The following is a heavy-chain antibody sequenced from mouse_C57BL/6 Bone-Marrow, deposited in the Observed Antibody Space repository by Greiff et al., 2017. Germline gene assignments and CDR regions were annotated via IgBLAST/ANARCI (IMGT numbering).Heavy chain of an antibody. CDR3: ATIQRKFAY. CDR2: IWGVGST. Sequence: VQLQQSGPGLVAPSQSLSITCTVSGFSLTSYGVDWVRQSPGKGLEWLGVIWGVGSTNYNSALKSRLSISKDNSKSQVFLKMNSLQTDDTAMYSCATIQRKFAYWGQGTLVTVSA. J-gene: IGHJ3*01. CDR1: GFSLTSYG. V-gene: IGHV2-6*01.